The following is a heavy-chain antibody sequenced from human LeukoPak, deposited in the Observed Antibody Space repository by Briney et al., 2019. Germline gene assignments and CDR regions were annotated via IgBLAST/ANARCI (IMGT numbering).Heavy chain of an antibody. CDR2: ISGDGGST. Sequence: GGSLRPSCAASGLTFDHYVMHWVRQAPGKGLEWVSLISGDGGSTYYADSVKGRLTISRDNSKNSLYLQMNSLTTEDTALYFCAKGTTMYAFDIWGQGTMVTVSS. D-gene: IGHD1-1*01. J-gene: IGHJ3*02. V-gene: IGHV3-43*02. CDR1: GLTFDHYV. CDR3: AKGTTMYAFDI.